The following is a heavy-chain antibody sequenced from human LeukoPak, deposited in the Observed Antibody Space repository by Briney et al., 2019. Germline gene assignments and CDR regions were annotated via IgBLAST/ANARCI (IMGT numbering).Heavy chain of an antibody. D-gene: IGHD2-2*01. CDR1: GYTFTSYG. CDR2: ISAYNGNT. J-gene: IGHJ6*02. V-gene: IGHV1-18*01. Sequence: GASVEVSCKASGYTFTSYGISWVRQAPGQGLEWMGWISAYNGNTNYAQKLRGRVTMTTDTSTSTAYMELRSLRSDDTAVYYCARDCSSASCPLYYYYYGMDVWGQGTTVTVSS. CDR3: ARDCSSASCPLYYYYYGMDV.